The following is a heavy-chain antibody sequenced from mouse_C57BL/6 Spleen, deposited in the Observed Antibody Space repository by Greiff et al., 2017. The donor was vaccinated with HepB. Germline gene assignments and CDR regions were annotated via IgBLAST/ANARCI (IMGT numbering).Heavy chain of an antibody. J-gene: IGHJ4*01. CDR3: TVLLRWGYAMDY. CDR1: GFTFSNYW. Sequence: EVQVVESGGGLVQPGGSMKLSCVASGFTFSNYWMNWVRQSPEKGLEWVAQIRLKSDNYATHYAESVKGRFTISRDDSKSSVYLQMNNLRAEDTGIYYCTVLLRWGYAMDYWGQGTSVTVSS. D-gene: IGHD1-1*01. V-gene: IGHV6-3*01. CDR2: IRLKSDNYAT.